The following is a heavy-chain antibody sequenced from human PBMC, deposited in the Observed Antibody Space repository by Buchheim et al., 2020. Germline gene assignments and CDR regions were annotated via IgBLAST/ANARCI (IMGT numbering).Heavy chain of an antibody. Sequence: EVPLLESGGGLIQPGGSLRLSCAASGFTFSRYSMSWVRQAPGKGLEWVTAISGRGDSTYYADSVKGRFTISRDNSKNTLYLQMNSLRAEDTAVYYCARVLDCSRSSCTDWFDPWGQGTL. CDR2: ISGRGDST. D-gene: IGHD2-2*01. V-gene: IGHV3-23*01. J-gene: IGHJ5*02. CDR1: GFTFSRYS. CDR3: ARVLDCSRSSCTDWFDP.